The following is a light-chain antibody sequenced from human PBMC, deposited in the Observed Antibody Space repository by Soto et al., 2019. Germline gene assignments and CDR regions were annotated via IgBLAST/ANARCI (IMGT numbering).Light chain of an antibody. J-gene: IGLJ1*01. CDR1: SSDVGGYNY. V-gene: IGLV2-8*01. CDR2: EVN. Sequence: QSALTQPPSASGSPGQSVAISCTGTSSDVGGYNYVSWYQQHPGKAPKLMIYEVNKRPSGVPDRFSGSKSGHTASLTVSGLQAEDEADYYCSSYAGSSHVFGTGTKLTVL. CDR3: SSYAGSSHV.